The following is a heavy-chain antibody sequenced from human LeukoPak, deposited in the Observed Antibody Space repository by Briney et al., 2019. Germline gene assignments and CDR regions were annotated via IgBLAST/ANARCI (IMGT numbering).Heavy chain of an antibody. J-gene: IGHJ4*02. V-gene: IGHV4-59*01. Sequence: SETLSLTCTVSGGSIGSDYWSWIRQPPGKGLELIGYMYDSGSANYNPSLKSRVTISVDTSKNQFSLRLSSVTAADTAVYYCARHGGSYTFDFWGQGVLVTVSS. D-gene: IGHD1-26*01. CDR3: ARHGGSYTFDF. CDR2: MYDSGSA. CDR1: GGSIGSDY.